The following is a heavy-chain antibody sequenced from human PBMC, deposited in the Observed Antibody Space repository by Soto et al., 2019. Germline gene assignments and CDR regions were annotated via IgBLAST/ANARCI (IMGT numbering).Heavy chain of an antibody. D-gene: IGHD6-19*01. J-gene: IGHJ6*02. V-gene: IGHV3-30*18. CDR1: GFTFSSYG. CDR3: ANTISRTLTSGWYDYYYGMDV. CDR2: ISYDGSNK. Sequence: PGGSLRLSCAASGFTFSSYGMHWVRQAPGKGLEWVAVISYDGSNKYYADSVKGRFTISRDNSKNTLYLQMNSLRAEDTAVYYCANTISRTLTSGWYDYYYGMDVWGQGTTVTVSS.